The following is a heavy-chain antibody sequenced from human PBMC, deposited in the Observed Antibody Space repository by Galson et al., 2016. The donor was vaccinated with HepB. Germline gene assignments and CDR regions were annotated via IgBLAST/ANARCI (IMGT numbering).Heavy chain of an antibody. CDR3: AKDRDWGSAPDY. CDR1: GFAFSSYA. J-gene: IGHJ4*02. D-gene: IGHD7-27*01. CDR2: ISVNDGRT. Sequence: RLSCAASGFAFSSYAMNWVRQAPGKGLEWVSAISVNDGRTYYADSVKGRFTISRDNSKNTLYLQMNSLTADDTAVYYCAKDRDWGSAPDYWGQGTLVTVSS. V-gene: IGHV3-23*01.